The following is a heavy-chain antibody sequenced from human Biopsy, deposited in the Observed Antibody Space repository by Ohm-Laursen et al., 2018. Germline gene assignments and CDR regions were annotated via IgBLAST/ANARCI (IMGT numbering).Heavy chain of an antibody. CDR3: ARVVGAATGFDS. Sequence: SETLSLTCAVSGDSISGYYWNWIRQPPGKRLEWIGYILSTGSTDYNPSLQSRVSISLDLSTDQFSLKVDSVTAADTAVYYCARVVGAATGFDSWGRGTPVIVSS. D-gene: IGHD1-26*01. V-gene: IGHV4-59*01. CDR1: GDSISGYY. J-gene: IGHJ4*02. CDR2: ILSTGST.